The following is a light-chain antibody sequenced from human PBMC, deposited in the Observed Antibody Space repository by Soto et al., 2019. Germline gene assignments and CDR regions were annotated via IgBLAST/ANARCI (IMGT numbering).Light chain of an antibody. CDR1: QSVSSN. Sequence: EIVMTQSPATLSVSPGERTTLSCRASQSVSSNLAWYQQKPGQAPRLLIYGASTRATGIPARFSGSGSGTEFTLTISSLQSDDFAVYCCQQYNYWPPLTFGGGTKVEIK. CDR2: GAS. J-gene: IGKJ4*01. CDR3: QQYNYWPPLT. V-gene: IGKV3-15*01.